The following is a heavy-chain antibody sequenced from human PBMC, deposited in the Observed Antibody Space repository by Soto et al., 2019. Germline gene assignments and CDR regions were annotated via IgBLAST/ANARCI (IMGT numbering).Heavy chain of an antibody. CDR2: IYWNDDK. CDR1: GFSLSTSGVG. V-gene: IGHV2-5*01. Sequence: SGPTLVNPTQTLTLTCTFSGFSLSTSGVGVGWIRQPPGKALEWLALIYWNDDKRYSPSLKSRLTITKDTSKNQVVLTMTNMDPVDTATYYCAHRESSYDSSGYYFDYWRQGTLVTVS. D-gene: IGHD3-22*01. J-gene: IGHJ4*02. CDR3: AHRESSYDSSGYYFDY.